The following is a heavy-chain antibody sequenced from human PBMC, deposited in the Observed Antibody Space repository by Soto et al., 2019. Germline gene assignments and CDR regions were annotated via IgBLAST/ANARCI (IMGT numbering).Heavy chain of an antibody. D-gene: IGHD3-16*01. CDR1: AGSISSGGYS. CDR3: ARGRGEGRRFDY. V-gene: IGHV4-30-2*01. J-gene: IGHJ4*02. Sequence: QLQLQESGSGLVKPSQTLSLTCAVSAGSISSGGYSWSWIRQPPGKGLEWIGYIYHSGSTYYNPSFTRRVTISVDRSTNQFSLKLICVTAADTAVYYCARGRGEGRRFDYWGQGTLVTVSS. CDR2: IYHSGST.